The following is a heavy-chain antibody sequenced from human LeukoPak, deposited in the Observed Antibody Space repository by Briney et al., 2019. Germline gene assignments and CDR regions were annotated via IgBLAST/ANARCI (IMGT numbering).Heavy chain of an antibody. Sequence: ASVKISCKASGYTFTSYDINWVRQATGQGLEWMGWMNPNSGKTGYAQKFQGRVNMTRSTSISTAYVELSSLRSEDTAVYYCATASTVTTERGSVVRAFDIWGQGTMVTVSS. CDR2: MNPNSGKT. CDR1: GYTFTSYD. J-gene: IGHJ3*02. V-gene: IGHV1-8*01. CDR3: ATASTVTTERGSVVRAFDI. D-gene: IGHD4-17*01.